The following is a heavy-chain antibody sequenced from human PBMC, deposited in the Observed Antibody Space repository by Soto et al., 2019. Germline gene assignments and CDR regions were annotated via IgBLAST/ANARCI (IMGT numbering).Heavy chain of an antibody. Sequence: QITLKESGPTLARPPQTLTLTCSFSGFPLSTRGVAVGWIRQPPGKVLEWLALIFWDDDKWYSPSLRSRLTITEDTSKNQVVLTMTNMDPVDTATYYCAHRSRGYAYYFDQWGQGTLVTVSS. CDR3: AHRSRGYAYYFDQ. CDR1: GFPLSTRGVA. D-gene: IGHD5-12*01. CDR2: IFWDDDK. V-gene: IGHV2-5*02. J-gene: IGHJ4*02.